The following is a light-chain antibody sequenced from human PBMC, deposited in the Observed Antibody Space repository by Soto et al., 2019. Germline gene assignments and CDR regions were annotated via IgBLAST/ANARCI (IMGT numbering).Light chain of an antibody. CDR2: DTS. V-gene: IGKV1-16*02. J-gene: IGKJ4*01. Sequence: DIQMTQSPSSLSASVGDRVTITCLASQDIRNHLAWFQQTPGKAPKALIYDTSTLQSGVPSKFSGSGSGTDFTLTINSLQPEDFATYYCQQYHLYPLAFGGGTKVEIK. CDR3: QQYHLYPLA. CDR1: QDIRNH.